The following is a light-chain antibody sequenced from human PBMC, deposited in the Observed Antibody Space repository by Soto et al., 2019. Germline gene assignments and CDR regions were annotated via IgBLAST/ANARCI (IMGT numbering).Light chain of an antibody. V-gene: IGLV2-8*01. CDR1: SSDIGAYNY. CDR2: EVN. J-gene: IGLJ3*02. CDR3: TSYGGRDNLM. Sequence: QPVLTQPPSASGAPGQRVTISCTGTSSDIGAYNYVSWFQQHPGEAPKLIISEVNKRPSGVPDRFSGSKSGNTASLTVSGLQAEDEADYYCTSYGGRDNLMFGGGTQLTVL.